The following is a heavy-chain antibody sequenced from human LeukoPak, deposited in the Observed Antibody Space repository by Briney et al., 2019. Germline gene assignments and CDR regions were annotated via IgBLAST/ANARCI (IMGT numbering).Heavy chain of an antibody. CDR2: IRYDGSNK. CDR3: AKVQQQLVRDYFDY. J-gene: IGHJ4*02. D-gene: IGHD6-13*01. CDR1: GFTFSSYG. V-gene: IGHV3-30*02. Sequence: GGSLRLSCAASGFTFSSYGMHWVRQAPGKGLEWVAFIRYDGSNKYYADSVKGRFTISRDNSKNTLYLQMNSLRAEDTAVYYCAKVQQQLVRDYFDYWGQGTLVTVSS.